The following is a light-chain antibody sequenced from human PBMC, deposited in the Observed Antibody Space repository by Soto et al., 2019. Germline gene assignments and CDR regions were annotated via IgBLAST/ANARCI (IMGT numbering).Light chain of an antibody. CDR1: QSISGW. Sequence: DIQMTQSPSTLSASVGDRVTITCRASQSISGWLAWYQQKPGKAPKLLIYDASTVQSGVPSRFSGSGSGTEFTLTISSLQPDDSATYYCQHYSLYSPWTFGQGTKVDNK. V-gene: IGKV1-5*01. CDR2: DAS. J-gene: IGKJ1*01. CDR3: QHYSLYSPWT.